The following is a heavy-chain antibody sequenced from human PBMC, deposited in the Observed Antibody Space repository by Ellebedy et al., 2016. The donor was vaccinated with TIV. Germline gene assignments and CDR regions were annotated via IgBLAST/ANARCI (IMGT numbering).Heavy chain of an antibody. V-gene: IGHV5-51*01. CDR3: ARRMGRGVKGKFPLDV. D-gene: IGHD3-10*01. Sequence: GESLKISCEGSGYMFSTYWIAWVRQMPGKGLEWMGIIYPGDSDTTYSPSFRGQVTMSVDKSINTVYLQWNSLKASDTAMSYCARRMGRGVKGKFPLDVWGQGTTVTVSS. CDR1: GYMFSTYW. CDR2: IYPGDSDT. J-gene: IGHJ6*02.